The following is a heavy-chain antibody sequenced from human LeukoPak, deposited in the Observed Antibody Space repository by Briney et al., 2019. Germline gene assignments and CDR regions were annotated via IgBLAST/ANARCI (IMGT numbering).Heavy chain of an antibody. CDR1: GFTFSSYA. CDR3: AKSGYYDSSGYLY. Sequence: GGSLRLSCAASGFTFSSYAMSWVRQAPGKGLEWASAISGSGGSTYYADSVKGRFTISRDNSKNTLYLQMNSLRAEDTAVYYCAKSGYYDSSGYLYWGQGTLVTVSS. J-gene: IGHJ4*02. V-gene: IGHV3-23*01. D-gene: IGHD3-22*01. CDR2: ISGSGGST.